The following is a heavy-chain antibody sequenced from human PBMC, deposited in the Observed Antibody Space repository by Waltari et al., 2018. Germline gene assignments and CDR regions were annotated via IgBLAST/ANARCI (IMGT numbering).Heavy chain of an antibody. V-gene: IGHV4-4*07. CDR1: GGSISSYY. CDR2: IYTSGST. J-gene: IGHJ3*02. D-gene: IGHD1-26*01. Sequence: QVQLQESGPGLVKPSETLSLTCTVSGGSISSYYWSWIRQPTGKGLEWIGRIYTSGSTTYNPSLKSRVTMSVDTSKNQFSLKLSSVTAADTAVYYCARDEGGATPDAFDIWGQGTMVTVSS. CDR3: ARDEGGATPDAFDI.